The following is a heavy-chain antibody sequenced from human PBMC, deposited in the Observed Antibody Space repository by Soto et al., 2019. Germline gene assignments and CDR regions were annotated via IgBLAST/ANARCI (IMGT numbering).Heavy chain of an antibody. D-gene: IGHD5-12*01. J-gene: IGHJ5*02. CDR2: INPYNGNT. CDR1: GYTLTSYG. Sequence: QLQLVQSGAEVKKPGASVKVSCKASGYTLTSYGISWIRQAPGQGLEWMGWINPYNGNTDYAQNLQGRVTMTTDTTTSTAYMELRSLTSDDTAVYYCATSYDSGFDPWSQGTLVSVSS. V-gene: IGHV1-18*04. CDR3: ATSYDSGFDP.